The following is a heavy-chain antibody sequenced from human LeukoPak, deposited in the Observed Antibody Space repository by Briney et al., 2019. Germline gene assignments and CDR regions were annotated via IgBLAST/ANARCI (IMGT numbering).Heavy chain of an antibody. V-gene: IGHV4-4*07. CDR2: IYTSGST. Sequence: SETLSLTCTVSGGSISSYYWSWIRQPAGKGLEWIGRIYTSGSTNYNPSLKSRVTMSVDTSKNQFSLKLSSVTAADTAVYCCASGSYYYDSSGYCFDYWGQGTLVTVSS. CDR1: GGSISSYY. CDR3: ASGSYYYDSSGYCFDY. J-gene: IGHJ4*02. D-gene: IGHD3-22*01.